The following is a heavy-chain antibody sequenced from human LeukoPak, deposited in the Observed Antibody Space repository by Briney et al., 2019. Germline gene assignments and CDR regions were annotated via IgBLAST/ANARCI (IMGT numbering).Heavy chain of an antibody. J-gene: IGHJ4*02. V-gene: IGHV1-46*01. CDR3: ASSRSVAGTKFDY. D-gene: IGHD6-19*01. CDR1: GYTFTSYY. CDR2: INPSGGST. Sequence: GASVKVSCMASGYTFTSYYMHWVRQAPGQGLEWMGLINPSGGSTSYAQKFQGRVTMTRDTSTSTVYMELSSLRSEDTAVYYCASSRSVAGTKFDYWGQGTLVTVSS.